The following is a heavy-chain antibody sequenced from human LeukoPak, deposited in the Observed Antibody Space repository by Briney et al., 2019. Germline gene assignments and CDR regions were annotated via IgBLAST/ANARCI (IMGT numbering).Heavy chain of an antibody. D-gene: IGHD3-22*01. J-gene: IGHJ4*02. CDR2: CDPEDGET. CDR3: ATAQGDYYDSSAYYPYYFDY. CDR1: GYTLTELS. V-gene: IGHV1-24*01. Sequence: GASVKVSCKVSGYTLTELSMHWVRQAPGKGLEWMGGCDPEDGETIYAQKFQGRVTMTEDTSTDTAYMELSSLRSEDTAVYYCATAQGDYYDSSAYYPYYFDYWGQGTLVTVSS.